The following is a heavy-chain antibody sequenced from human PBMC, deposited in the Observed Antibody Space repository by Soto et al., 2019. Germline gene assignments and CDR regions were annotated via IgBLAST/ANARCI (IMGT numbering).Heavy chain of an antibody. Sequence: QVQLVQSGAEVKKPGSSVKVSCKASGGTFSSYAISWVRQAPGQGLEWMGGIIPIFGTANYAQKFQVRVTITADESTSPAYIELSRLRSEDTAVYYCARDWYCISTSCYPSYGMDVWGQGTTVTVSS. V-gene: IGHV1-69*12. D-gene: IGHD2-2*01. CDR1: GGTFSSYA. J-gene: IGHJ6*02. CDR3: ARDWYCISTSCYPSYGMDV. CDR2: IIPIFGTA.